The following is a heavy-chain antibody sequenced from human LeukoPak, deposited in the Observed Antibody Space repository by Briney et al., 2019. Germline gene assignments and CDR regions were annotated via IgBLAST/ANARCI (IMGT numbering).Heavy chain of an antibody. Sequence: GGSLRLSCAASGFTFSSYGMHWVRQAPGKGLEWVAFIRYDGSNKYYADSVKGRFTISRDNSKNTLYLQMNSLRAEDTAVYYCARGAFDAFDIWGQGTMVTVSS. CDR3: ARGAFDAFDI. CDR1: GFTFSSYG. V-gene: IGHV3-30*02. CDR2: IRYDGSNK. D-gene: IGHD3-16*01. J-gene: IGHJ3*02.